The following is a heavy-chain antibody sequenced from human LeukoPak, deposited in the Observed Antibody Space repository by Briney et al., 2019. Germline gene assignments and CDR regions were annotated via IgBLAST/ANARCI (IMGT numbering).Heavy chain of an antibody. D-gene: IGHD5-12*01. J-gene: IGHJ4*02. V-gene: IGHV1-2*06. CDR1: GYTFTGYY. CDR3: ARDRYRVSSGYDFVAFY. CDR2: INPNSGGT. Sequence: ASVKVSCKASGYTFTGYYMHWARQAPGQGLEWMGRINPNSGGTNYAQKFQGRVTMTRDTSISTAYMELSRLRSDDTAVYYCARDRYRVSSGYDFVAFYWGQGTLVTVSS.